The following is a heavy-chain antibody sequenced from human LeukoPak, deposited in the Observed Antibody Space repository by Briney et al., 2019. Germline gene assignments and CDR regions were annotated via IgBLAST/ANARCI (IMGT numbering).Heavy chain of an antibody. Sequence: GASVKVSCKASGYTFTSYYMHWVRQAPGQGLEWMGIINPSGGSTSYAQKFQGRVTMTRDTSTSTVYMELSSLRSEDTAVYYCARDQGSSSSWYSDAFDIWGQGTMVTVSS. V-gene: IGHV1-46*01. D-gene: IGHD6-13*01. CDR2: INPSGGST. J-gene: IGHJ3*02. CDR1: GYTFTSYY. CDR3: ARDQGSSSSWYSDAFDI.